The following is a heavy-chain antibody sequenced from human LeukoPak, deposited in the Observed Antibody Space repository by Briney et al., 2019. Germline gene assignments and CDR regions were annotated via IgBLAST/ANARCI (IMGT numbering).Heavy chain of an antibody. Sequence: GGSLRLSCAASGFTFSSYAMSWVRQAPGKGLVWVSRIDRDGSRINYADSVKGRFSISRDNGKNTLFLQMNSLRAEDAAVYYCVRGNDYGGPHYWGQGTLVTVSS. D-gene: IGHD4-23*01. CDR1: GFTFSSYA. CDR2: IDRDGSRI. V-gene: IGHV3-74*01. J-gene: IGHJ4*02. CDR3: VRGNDYGGPHY.